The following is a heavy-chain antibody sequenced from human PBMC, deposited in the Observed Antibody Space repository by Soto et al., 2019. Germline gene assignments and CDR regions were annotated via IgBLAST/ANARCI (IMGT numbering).Heavy chain of an antibody. CDR2: MYYIGTT. J-gene: IGHJ4*02. D-gene: IGHD3-3*01. Sequence: SETLSLTCTVSGGSISSGGYYWSWIRQYPGKGLEWIGYMYYIGTTQYNPSLRSRLTMSVDTSKNQFSLKLNSVTAADTAGYYCARHRGGNGYYLYFDYRGRVTLVTFSS. CDR3: ARHRGGNGYYLYFDY. V-gene: IGHV4-31*03. CDR1: GGSISSGGYY.